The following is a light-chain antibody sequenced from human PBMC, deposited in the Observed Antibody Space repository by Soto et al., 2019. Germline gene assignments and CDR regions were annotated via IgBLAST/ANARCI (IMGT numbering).Light chain of an antibody. CDR3: TSYTRSSTYV. V-gene: IGLV2-14*01. Sequence: QSVLTQPASVSGSPGQSITISCTGTSGDVGAYNYVSWYQQHPGKAPKLMIYEVSNRPSGVSNRFSGSKSVNTASLTISGLQAEDEADYYCTSYTRSSTYVFGTGTKVNVL. CDR2: EVS. J-gene: IGLJ1*01. CDR1: SGDVGAYNY.